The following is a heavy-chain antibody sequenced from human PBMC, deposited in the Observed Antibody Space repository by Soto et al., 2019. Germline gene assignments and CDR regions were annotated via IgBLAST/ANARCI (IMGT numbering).Heavy chain of an antibody. J-gene: IGHJ4*02. CDR2: ITDSGSGT. D-gene: IGHD3-22*01. V-gene: IGHV3-23*01. CDR1: GFTFSSYA. CDR3: GKGSTYYYDSSGYHTALHYLDY. Sequence: GGSLRLSCAASGFTFSSYAMSWVRQAPGKGLEWLSAITDSGSGTYYVDSVKGRFTISRDNSKNTLYLQMDSLRAEDTAVYYCGKGSTYYYDSSGYHTALHYLDYWGQGTLVTVSS.